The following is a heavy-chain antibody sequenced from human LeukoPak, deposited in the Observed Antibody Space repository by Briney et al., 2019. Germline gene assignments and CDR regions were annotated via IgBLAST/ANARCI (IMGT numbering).Heavy chain of an antibody. Sequence: GASVKVSCKASGYTFASDGISWVRQAPGQGLEWMGWISAYNGNTDYAQKLQGRVTMTTDTSTSTAYMELRSLRSDDTAVYYCARIEYSSSVDYWGQGTLVTVSS. J-gene: IGHJ4*02. CDR1: GYTFASDG. V-gene: IGHV1-18*01. CDR2: ISAYNGNT. CDR3: ARIEYSSSVDY. D-gene: IGHD6-6*01.